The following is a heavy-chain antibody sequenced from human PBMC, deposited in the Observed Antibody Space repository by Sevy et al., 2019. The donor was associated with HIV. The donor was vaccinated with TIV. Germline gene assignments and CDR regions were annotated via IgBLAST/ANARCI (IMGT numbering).Heavy chain of an antibody. J-gene: IGHJ4*02. Sequence: GESLKISCKGSGYSFTSYWIGWVRQMPGKGLEWMGIIYPGDSDTRYSPSFQGQVTISADKSISTDYLQWSSLKASDTAMYYCARRGHYYDSSGYYYFDYWGQGTLVTVSS. CDR3: ARRGHYYDSSGYYYFDY. V-gene: IGHV5-51*01. CDR2: IYPGDSDT. CDR1: GYSFTSYW. D-gene: IGHD3-22*01.